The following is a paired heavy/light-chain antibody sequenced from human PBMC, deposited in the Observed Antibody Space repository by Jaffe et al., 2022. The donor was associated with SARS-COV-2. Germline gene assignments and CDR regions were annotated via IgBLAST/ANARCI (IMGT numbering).Heavy chain of an antibody. CDR2: IYHSGGA. CDR1: GYSLTSGYF. D-gene: IGHD3-10*01. J-gene: IGHJ3*02. CDR3: GRVRGGNFNDAFDI. V-gene: IGHV4-38-2*02. Sequence: QVLLQESGPGLVKPSETLSLTCIVSGYSLTSGYFWGWIRQPPGKGLEWIGHIYHSGGAYYNPSLKSRVTISVDTSKNQFSLKLSSVTAADTAAYYCGRVRGGNFNDAFDIWGQGTMVTVSS.
Light chain of an antibody. CDR1: TIGSKG. V-gene: IGLV3-21*04. CDR3: QVWDSRDAHYV. CDR2: HDS. J-gene: IGLJ1*01. Sequence: SSVLTQPPSVSVAPGQTATITCGGNTIGSKGVQWYQQKPGQAPMLVIYHDSDRPSGIPERFSGSNSGNTATLTISRVEAGDEADYYCQVWDSRDAHYVFGTGTKVTVL.